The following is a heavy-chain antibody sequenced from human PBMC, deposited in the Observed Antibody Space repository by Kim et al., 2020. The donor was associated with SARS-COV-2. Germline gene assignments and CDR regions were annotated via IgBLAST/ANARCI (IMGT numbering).Heavy chain of an antibody. Sequence: PGGSLRLSCAASGFIISRDWMHWVRQGPGKGLVWVSHISSDGRITDYADSVKGRSTISRENAKNTRYLQRNSLRADEPAVYWCARGGQGGMGVWGQGTPVTVSS. CDR3: ARGGQGGMGV. CDR1: GFIISRDW. J-gene: IGHJ6*02. CDR2: ISSDGRIT. V-gene: IGHV3-74*01. D-gene: IGHD3-10*01.